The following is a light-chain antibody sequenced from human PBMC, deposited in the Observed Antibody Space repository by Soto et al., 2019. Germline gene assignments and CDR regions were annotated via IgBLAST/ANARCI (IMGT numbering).Light chain of an antibody. V-gene: IGKV1-12*01. J-gene: IGKJ5*01. CDR2: AAS. CDR3: QQLNSFPLT. CDR1: QSISSW. Sequence: DVQMTQSPSTLYASVGDRVTITCRASQSISSWLAWYQQKPGKAPKLLIYAASRLQAGVPLRFSGSGSGTDFTLTISDLQPEDFATYYCQQLNSFPLTFGQGTRLEI.